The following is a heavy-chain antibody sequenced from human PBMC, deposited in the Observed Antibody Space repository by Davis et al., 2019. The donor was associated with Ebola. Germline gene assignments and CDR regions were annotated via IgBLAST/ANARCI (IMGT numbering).Heavy chain of an antibody. J-gene: IGHJ6*02. D-gene: IGHD4-11*01. CDR1: GFTFSSYE. CDR2: ISSSGSTI. V-gene: IGHV3-48*03. Sequence: PGGSLRLSCAASGFTFSSYEMNWVRQAPGKGLEWVSYISSSGSTIYYADSVKGRFTISRDNAKNTLYLQMNSLRAEDTAVYYCARVKGYSNYYYYYGMDVWGQGTTVTVSS. CDR3: ARVKGYSNYYYYYGMDV.